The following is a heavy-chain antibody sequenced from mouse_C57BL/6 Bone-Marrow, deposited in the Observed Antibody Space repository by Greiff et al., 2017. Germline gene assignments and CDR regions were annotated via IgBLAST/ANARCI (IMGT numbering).Heavy chain of an antibody. Sequence: EVQGVESGGGLVQPGGSLKLSCAASGFTFSDYYMYWVRQTPETRLEWVSYISNGGGSTYYPATVKGRFTISGDNAKNTLYLQMSRLKSEDTAMYYCARMGWLLPFAYWGQGTLVTVSA. CDR2: ISNGGGST. V-gene: IGHV5-12*01. D-gene: IGHD2-3*01. J-gene: IGHJ3*01. CDR1: GFTFSDYY. CDR3: ARMGWLLPFAY.